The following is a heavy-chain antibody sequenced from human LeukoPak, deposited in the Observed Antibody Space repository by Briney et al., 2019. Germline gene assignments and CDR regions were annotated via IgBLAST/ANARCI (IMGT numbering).Heavy chain of an antibody. D-gene: IGHD6-13*01. CDR2: ISGSGGST. CDR3: AKDREYSSSLFDY. V-gene: IGHV3-23*01. CDR1: GLTFSSYA. Sequence: GGSLRLSCAASGLTFSSYAMSWVRQAPGKGLEWVSAISGSGGSTYYADSVKGRFTISRDNSKNTLYLQMNSLRAEDTAVYYCAKDREYSSSLFDYWGQGTLVTVSS. J-gene: IGHJ4*02.